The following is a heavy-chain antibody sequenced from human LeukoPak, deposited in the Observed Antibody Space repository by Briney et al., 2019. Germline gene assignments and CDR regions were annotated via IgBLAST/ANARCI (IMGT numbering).Heavy chain of an antibody. CDR3: ARDPGVGATTMGYFDY. CDR1: GDSVSRNSAA. Sequence: SQTLSLTCAISGDSVSRNSAAWNWIRQSPSRGLEWLGRTYYRSKWYNDYALSVKSRITINPDTSKNQFSLKLSSVTAADTAVYYCARDPGVGATTMGYFDYWGQGTLVTVSS. J-gene: IGHJ4*02. D-gene: IGHD1-26*01. CDR2: TYYRSKWYN. V-gene: IGHV6-1*01.